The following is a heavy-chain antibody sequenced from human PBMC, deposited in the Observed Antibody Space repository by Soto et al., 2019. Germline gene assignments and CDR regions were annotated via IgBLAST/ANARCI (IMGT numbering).Heavy chain of an antibody. CDR1: GFSLSTSGVA. J-gene: IGHJ4*02. CDR2: IYWDDDK. V-gene: IGHV2-5*02. CDR3: AHQGHCCEC. Sequence: SGPTLVNPTQTLTLTCTFSGFSLSTSGVAVGWIRQPPEKALEWLALIYWDDDKRYSPSLKSRLTITKDTSKNQVVLTLTNMDPVETATFYCAHQGHCCECWGQGTLGTISS.